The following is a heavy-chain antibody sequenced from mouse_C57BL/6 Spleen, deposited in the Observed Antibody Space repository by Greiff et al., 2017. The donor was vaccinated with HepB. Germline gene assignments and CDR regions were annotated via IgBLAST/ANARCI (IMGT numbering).Heavy chain of an antibody. CDR2: IYPRDGRT. J-gene: IGHJ3*01. Sequence: VQLQQSDAELVKPGASVKISCKVSGYTFTDHTIHWVKQRPEQGLEWIGYIYPRDGRTKYNEKFKGKATLTADKSSSTAYMQLNSLTSEDSAVYVGARGYDCEGCAYWGQGTLVTVSA. CDR3: ARGYDCEGCAY. CDR1: GYTFTDHT. V-gene: IGHV1-78*01. D-gene: IGHD2-4*01.